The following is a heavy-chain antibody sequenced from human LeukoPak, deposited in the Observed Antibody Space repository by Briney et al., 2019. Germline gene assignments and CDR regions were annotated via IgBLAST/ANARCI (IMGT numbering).Heavy chain of an antibody. CDR1: GYTFTSYD. V-gene: IGHV1-8*01. CDR3: VSPGVYYDSSGYYPFDY. CDR2: MNPNSGNT. D-gene: IGHD3-22*01. J-gene: IGHJ4*02. Sequence: ASVKVSCKASGYTFTSYDINWVRQATGQGLEWMGWMNPNSGNTGYAQKFQGRVTMTMNTSIRTAYMELSSLRSEDTAVYYCVSPGVYYDSSGYYPFDYWGQGTLVTVSS.